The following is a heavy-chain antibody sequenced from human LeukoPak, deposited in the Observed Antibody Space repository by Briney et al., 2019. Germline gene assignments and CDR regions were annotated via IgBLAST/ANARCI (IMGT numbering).Heavy chain of an antibody. CDR2: INPNSGCT. V-gene: IGHV1-2*02. J-gene: IGHJ6*03. D-gene: IGHD3-3*01. CDR3: ARITYYDFWRGYAPYYMDV. CDR1: GYTFTGYY. Sequence: ASVKVSCKASGYTFTGYYMHWVRQAPGQGLDGMGWINPNSGCTNYAQKFQGRVTMTRDTSINTAYMELSRLRSDDTAVYYCARITYYDFWRGYAPYYMDVWGKGTTVTVSS.